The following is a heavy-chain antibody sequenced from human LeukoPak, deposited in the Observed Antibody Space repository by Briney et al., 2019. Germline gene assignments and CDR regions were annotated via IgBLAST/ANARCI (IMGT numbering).Heavy chain of an antibody. Sequence: PSETLSLTCTVSGGSISSGSYYWSWIRQPAGKGLEWIGRIYTSGSTNYNPSLKSRVTISVDTSKNQFSLKLSSVTAADTAVYYCARGKPVSVPPRRWFDPWGQGTLVTVSS. D-gene: IGHD1-1*01. CDR2: IYTSGST. CDR1: GGSISSGSYY. CDR3: ARGKPVSVPPRRWFDP. J-gene: IGHJ5*02. V-gene: IGHV4-61*02.